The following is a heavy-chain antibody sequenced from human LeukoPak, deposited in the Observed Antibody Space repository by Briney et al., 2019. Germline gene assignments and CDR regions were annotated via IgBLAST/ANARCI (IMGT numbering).Heavy chain of an antibody. CDR2: ISSDGSEE. V-gene: IGHV3-30*18. Sequence: GQSLRLSCAASEFTFSNYGMHWVRQAPGKGLELVAGISSDGSEEYYADSVEGRFTISRDNPKNTLYLEMNSLRAEDTAVYYCAKGDSGFYFYFDYWGQGTLVTVSS. D-gene: IGHD3-22*01. CDR1: EFTFSNYG. CDR3: AKGDSGFYFYFDY. J-gene: IGHJ4*02.